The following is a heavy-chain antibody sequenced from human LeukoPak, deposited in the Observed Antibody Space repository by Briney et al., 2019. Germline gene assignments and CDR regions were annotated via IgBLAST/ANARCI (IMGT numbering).Heavy chain of an antibody. CDR3: ARGTHSSSWYSDYYYGMDV. J-gene: IGHJ6*02. V-gene: IGHV3-23*01. D-gene: IGHD6-13*01. CDR2: ISGSGGST. Sequence: GGSLRLSCAASGFTFSSYAMSWVRQAPGKGLEWVSAISGSGGSTYYADSVKGRFTLSRDNSKNTLYLQMNSLRAEDTAVYYCARGTHSSSWYSDYYYGMDVWGQGTTVTVSS. CDR1: GFTFSSYA.